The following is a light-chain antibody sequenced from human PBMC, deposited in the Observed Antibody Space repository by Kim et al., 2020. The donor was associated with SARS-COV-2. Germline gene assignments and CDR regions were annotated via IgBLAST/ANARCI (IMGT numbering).Light chain of an antibody. CDR2: GAS. CDR1: QGISNS. Sequence: IQMTQSPSSLSASVGDRLTITCRATQGISNSLAWYQQKPGKVPKLLIYGASTLQSGVPSRFSGSGSGTDFTLTISSLQPEDVATYYCQKYNSAPWTFGQGTKVDIK. V-gene: IGKV1-27*01. CDR3: QKYNSAPWT. J-gene: IGKJ1*01.